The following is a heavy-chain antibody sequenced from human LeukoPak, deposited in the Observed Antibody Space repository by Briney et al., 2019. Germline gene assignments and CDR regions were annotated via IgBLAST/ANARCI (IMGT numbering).Heavy chain of an antibody. CDR2: IHNSGRT. J-gene: IGHJ4*02. D-gene: IGHD1-14*01. CDR3: ARHGTISSESYFDY. V-gene: IGHV4-59*08. Sequence: KPSETLSLTCSVSGGSVSSYYWSWIRQSPGKGLGWIGYIHNSGRTNYNPSLKSRVTGFVDTSKNQVSQRLSSVTAADTAVYYCARHGTISSESYFDYWGQGALVTVSS. CDR1: GGSVSSYY.